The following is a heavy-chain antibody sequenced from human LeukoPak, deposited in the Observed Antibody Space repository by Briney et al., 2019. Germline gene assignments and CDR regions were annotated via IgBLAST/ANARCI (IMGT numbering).Heavy chain of an antibody. CDR3: ARDPGIAADGTVGYFGY. V-gene: IGHV3-7*01. J-gene: IGHJ4*02. D-gene: IGHD6-13*01. CDR2: KNQVGSAI. CDR1: RFTLSAYC. Sequence: GGSLRLSCAASRFTLSAYCMGWVRHAPGKGLECVANKNQVGSAIHYVDSVKGGFTLSRDNAKNSLYLQMSSLRAEDTAVYFWARDPGIAADGTVGYFGYWGLGTLVTVSS.